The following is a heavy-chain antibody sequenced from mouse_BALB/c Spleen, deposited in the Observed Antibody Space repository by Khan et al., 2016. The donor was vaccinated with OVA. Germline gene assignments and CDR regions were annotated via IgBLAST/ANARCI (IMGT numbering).Heavy chain of an antibody. CDR1: GYTFTTYW. J-gene: IGHJ2*01. CDR2: INPTSGYT. V-gene: IGHV1-7*01. Sequence: VQLQESGPELAKPGASVKMSCKASGYTFTTYWMHWVKQRPGQGLEWIGYINPTSGYTDYNEKFKDKATLSADKSSSTAYMQLSSLTSEDSAVYYCARDRIDYWGQGTTLTVSS. CDR3: ARDRIDY.